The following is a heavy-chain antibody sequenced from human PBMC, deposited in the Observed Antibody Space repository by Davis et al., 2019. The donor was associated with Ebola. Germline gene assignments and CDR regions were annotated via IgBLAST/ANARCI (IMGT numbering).Heavy chain of an antibody. V-gene: IGHV3-48*01. CDR1: GFTFSSYA. Sequence: PGGSLRLSCAASGFTFSSYAMHWVRQAPGKGLEWVSYISSSGSTIYYADSVKGRFTISRDNSKNTLYLQMNSLRAEDTAVYYCAKRVRLGITIFGVDTYGMDVWGQGTTVTVSS. D-gene: IGHD3-3*01. CDR2: ISSSGSTI. J-gene: IGHJ6*02. CDR3: AKRVRLGITIFGVDTYGMDV.